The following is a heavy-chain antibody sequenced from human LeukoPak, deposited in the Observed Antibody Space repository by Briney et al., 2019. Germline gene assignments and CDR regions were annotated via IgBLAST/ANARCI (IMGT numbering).Heavy chain of an antibody. V-gene: IGHV4-39*07. J-gene: IGHJ4*02. CDR2: IYYSGST. D-gene: IGHD6-13*01. CDR1: GGSISSSSYY. CDR3: AGSSSWYRFDY. Sequence: SETLSLTCTVSGGSISSSSYYWGWIRQPPGKGLEWIGSIYYSGSTYYNPSLKSRVTISVDTSKDQFSLKLSSVTAADTAVYYCAGSSSWYRFDYWGQGTLVTVSS.